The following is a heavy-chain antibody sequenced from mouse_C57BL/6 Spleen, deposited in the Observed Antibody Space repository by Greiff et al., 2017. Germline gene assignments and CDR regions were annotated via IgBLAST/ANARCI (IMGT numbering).Heavy chain of an antibody. CDR3: ARNSNYGGFYAMDY. CDR1: GFTFSDYG. D-gene: IGHD2-5*01. CDR2: ISSGSSTI. V-gene: IGHV5-17*01. J-gene: IGHJ4*01. Sequence: DVMLVESGGGLVKPGGSLKLSCAASGFTFSDYGMHWVRQAPEKGLEWVAYISSGSSTIYYADTVKGRFTISRDNAKNTLFLQMTSLRSEDTAMYYCARNSNYGGFYAMDYWGQGTSVTVSS.